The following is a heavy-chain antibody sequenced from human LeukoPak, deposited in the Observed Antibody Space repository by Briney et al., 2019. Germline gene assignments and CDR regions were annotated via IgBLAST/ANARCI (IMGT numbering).Heavy chain of an antibody. V-gene: IGHV1-2*02. Sequence: GASVKVSCKASGYTFTGYYMHWVRQAPGQGLEWMGWINPNSGGTNYAQKSQGRVTMTRDTSISTAYMELSRLRSDDTAVYYCARERSTFDWSPKYYYYGMDVWGQGTTVTVSS. CDR2: INPNSGGT. CDR1: GYTFTGYY. J-gene: IGHJ6*02. D-gene: IGHD3-9*01. CDR3: ARERSTFDWSPKYYYYGMDV.